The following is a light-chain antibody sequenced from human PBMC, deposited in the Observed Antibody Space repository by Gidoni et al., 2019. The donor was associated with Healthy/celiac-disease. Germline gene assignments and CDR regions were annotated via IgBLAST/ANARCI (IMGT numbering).Light chain of an antibody. CDR3: SSYTSSSTLNV. J-gene: IGLJ1*01. CDR2: DVS. CDR1: SSDVGGYNY. Sequence: QSALTQPASVSGSPGPSITIYCTGTSSDVGGYNYVSWYQQHPGKAHKLMIYDVSNRPSGVSNRFSGSKSGNTASLTISGLQAEDEADYYCSSYTSSSTLNVFGTGTKVTVL. V-gene: IGLV2-14*03.